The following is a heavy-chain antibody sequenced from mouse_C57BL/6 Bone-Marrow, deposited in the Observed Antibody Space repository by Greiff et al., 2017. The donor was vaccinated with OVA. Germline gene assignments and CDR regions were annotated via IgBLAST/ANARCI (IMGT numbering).Heavy chain of an antibody. D-gene: IGHD1-1*01. J-gene: IGHJ1*03. Sequence: EVMLVESGGGLVQPGGSLKLSCAASGFTFSDYGMAWVRQAPRKGPEWVAFISNLAYSIYYADTVTGRFTISRENAKNTLYLEMSGLRSDDTAMNYCARRNYQYWYFDVWGTGTTVTVSS. CDR3: ARRNYQYWYFDV. CDR2: ISNLAYSI. CDR1: GFTFSDYG. V-gene: IGHV5-15*04.